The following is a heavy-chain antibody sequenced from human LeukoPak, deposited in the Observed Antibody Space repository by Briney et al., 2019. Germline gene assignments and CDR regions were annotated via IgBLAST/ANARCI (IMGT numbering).Heavy chain of an antibody. Sequence: PGGSLRLSCAASGFTFSTYGMHWVRQAPGKGLDWVAVISYDGSNKYYADSVKGRFTISRDNSRNTLYLQMNSLRADDTAVYYCAKDLIISHHDAFDIWGQGTMVTVSS. CDR1: GFTFSTYG. CDR3: AKDLIISHHDAFDI. D-gene: IGHD3-10*01. V-gene: IGHV3-30*18. J-gene: IGHJ3*02. CDR2: ISYDGSNK.